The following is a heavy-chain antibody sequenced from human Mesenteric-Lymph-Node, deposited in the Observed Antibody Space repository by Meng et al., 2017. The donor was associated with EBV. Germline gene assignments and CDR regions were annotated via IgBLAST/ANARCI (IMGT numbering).Heavy chain of an antibody. CDR1: GGSVSSTSYY. J-gene: IGHJ5*02. CDR2: VYYSGST. CDR3: ARENPARGNWFDP. Sequence: GPLKGSGPGLVQPSGTLSLTCTVSGGSVSSTSYYWSWIRQPPGKRLEWIGYVYYSGSTNYNPSLKSRVTISVDTSKNQFSLNLYSVTAADTAVYYCARENPARGNWFDPWGQGALVTVSS. D-gene: IGHD3-10*01. V-gene: IGHV4-61*01.